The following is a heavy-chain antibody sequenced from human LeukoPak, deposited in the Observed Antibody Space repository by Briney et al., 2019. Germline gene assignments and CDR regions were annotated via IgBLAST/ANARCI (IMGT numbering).Heavy chain of an antibody. J-gene: IGHJ4*02. V-gene: IGHV3-21*01. CDR3: ARESGYSYDQAFDY. D-gene: IGHD5-18*01. CDR1: GFTFSSYS. Sequence: GGSLRLSCAASGFTFSSYSMNWLRQAPGKGLEWVSSISSSSSNIYYADSVKGRFTISRDNAKNSLYLQMNSLRAEDTAVYYCARESGYSYDQAFDYWGQGTLVTVSS. CDR2: ISSSSSNI.